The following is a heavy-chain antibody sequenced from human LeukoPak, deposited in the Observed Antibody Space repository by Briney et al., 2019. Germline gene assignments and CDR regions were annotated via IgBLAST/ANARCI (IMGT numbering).Heavy chain of an antibody. Sequence: PGGSLRLSCAVSGLTLSNVWMNWVRQAPGKGLEWVGRIKSKTAGGTTDFAAPVKGRFTISRDDSKNTLYLQMNSLTSEDTAVYYGTQGSGQYYDYWGQGTLVTVSS. CDR3: TQGSGQYYDY. D-gene: IGHD3-22*01. CDR1: GLTLSNVW. J-gene: IGHJ4*02. V-gene: IGHV3-15*07. CDR2: IKSKTAGGTT.